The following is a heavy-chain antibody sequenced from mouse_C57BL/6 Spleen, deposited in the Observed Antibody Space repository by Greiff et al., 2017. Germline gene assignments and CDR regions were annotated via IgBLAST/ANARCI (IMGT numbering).Heavy chain of an antibody. CDR3: APVITTVVATRYYAMDY. D-gene: IGHD1-1*01. Sequence: QVQLQQSGAELAKPGASVKLSCKASGYTFTSYWMHWVKQRPGQGLEWIGYINPSSGYTKYNQKFKDKATLTADKSSSTAYMQLSSLTYEDSAVYYCAPVITTVVATRYYAMDYWGQGTSVTVSS. J-gene: IGHJ4*01. CDR2: INPSSGYT. CDR1: GYTFTSYW. V-gene: IGHV1-7*01.